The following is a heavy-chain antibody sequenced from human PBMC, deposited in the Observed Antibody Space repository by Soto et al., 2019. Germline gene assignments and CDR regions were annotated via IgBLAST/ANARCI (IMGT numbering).Heavy chain of an antibody. CDR1: GFTFSSYG. Sequence: SLRLSCAASGFTFSSYGMHWVRQAPGKGLEWVAVISYDGSNKYYADSVKGRFTISRDNSKNTLYLQMNSLRAEDTAVYYCAKDEAAAGIGDLWGRGTLVTVSS. CDR2: ISYDGSNK. V-gene: IGHV3-30*18. D-gene: IGHD6-13*01. J-gene: IGHJ2*01. CDR3: AKDEAAAGIGDL.